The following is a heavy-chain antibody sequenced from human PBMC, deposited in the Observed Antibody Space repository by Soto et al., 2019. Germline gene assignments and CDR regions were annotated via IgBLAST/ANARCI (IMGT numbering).Heavy chain of an antibody. Sequence: EVQLLESGGGLVQPGGSLRLSCAASGFTFSSYAMSWVRQAPGKGLEWVSAISGSGGSTYYADAVKGRFTISRDNSKNTLYLQMNSLRAEDTAVYYCAKNGIGWELTHYYFDYWGQGTLVTVSS. CDR3: AKNGIGWELTHYYFDY. V-gene: IGHV3-23*01. J-gene: IGHJ4*02. CDR2: ISGSGGST. CDR1: GFTFSSYA. D-gene: IGHD1-26*01.